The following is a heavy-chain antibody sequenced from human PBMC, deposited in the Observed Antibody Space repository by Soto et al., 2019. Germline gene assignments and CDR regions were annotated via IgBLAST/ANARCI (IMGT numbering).Heavy chain of an antibody. CDR1: PGSFSHYY. V-gene: IGHV4-34*01. CDR3: ARGGSSDWQVALDL. D-gene: IGHD6-19*01. Sequence: PSETLSLTCAVCPGSFSHYYWNWIRQAPGKGLEWIGKIKHSGSSNYNPSLRSRVSISVDMSKNQVSLRLTSVTAADTAVYYCARGGSSDWQVALDLWGQGTMVTVSS. CDR2: IKHSGSS. J-gene: IGHJ3*01.